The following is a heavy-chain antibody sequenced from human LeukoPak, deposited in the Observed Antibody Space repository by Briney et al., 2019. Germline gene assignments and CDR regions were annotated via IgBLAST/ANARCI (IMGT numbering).Heavy chain of an antibody. Sequence: PGGSLRLSCAASGFTVSSNYMSWVRQAPGKGLEWVSVIYSGGSTYYADSVKGRFTISRDNSKNALYLQMNSLRAEDTAVYYCARDLRGYDSSGPRIYYYYYGMDVWGQGTTVTVSS. CDR3: ARDLRGYDSSGPRIYYYYYGMDV. V-gene: IGHV3-66*01. CDR2: IYSGGST. D-gene: IGHD3-22*01. CDR1: GFTVSSNY. J-gene: IGHJ6*02.